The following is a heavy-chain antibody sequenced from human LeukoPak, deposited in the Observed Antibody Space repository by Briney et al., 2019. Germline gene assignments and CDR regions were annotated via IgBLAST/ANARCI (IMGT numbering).Heavy chain of an antibody. CDR1: GASISGYY. V-gene: IGHV4-59*01. J-gene: IGHJ4*02. Sequence: SETLSLTCRVSGASISGYYWSWIRQPPGKGLEWIGHMYYSGGTTYNPSLKSRVSISLDTSKKHFSLKLSSVTAADTAVYYCARDGDCSSDSCYFDYWGQGILVTVSS. CDR2: MYYSGGT. CDR3: ARDGDCSSDSCYFDY. D-gene: IGHD2-2*01.